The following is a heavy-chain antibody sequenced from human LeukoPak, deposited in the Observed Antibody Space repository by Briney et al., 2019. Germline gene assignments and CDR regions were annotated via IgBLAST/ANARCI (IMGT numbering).Heavy chain of an antibody. CDR1: GGSISSSSYY. Sequence: SETLSLTCTVSGGSISSSSYYWGWIRQPPGKGLEWIGSIYYSGSTYYNPSLKSRVTISVDTSKNQFSLKLSSVTAADTAVYYCARQGYSSSWTFDYWGQRTLVTVSS. D-gene: IGHD6-13*01. CDR2: IYYSGST. J-gene: IGHJ4*02. CDR3: ARQGYSSSWTFDY. V-gene: IGHV4-39*01.